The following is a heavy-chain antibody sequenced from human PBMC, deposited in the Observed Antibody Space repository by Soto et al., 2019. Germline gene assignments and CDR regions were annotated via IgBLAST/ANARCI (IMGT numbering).Heavy chain of an antibody. Sequence: QVQLVESGGCVVQPGRSLRLSCAASGFTFSSYAMHWVRQAPGKGLEWVAVISYDGSNKYYADSVKGRFTISRNNSRDTLSMQINSLRAEDTAVYYCAGDPHPSDYDYVWGSYREYPTAAAAVDYWGQGTLVTVSS. CDR2: ISYDGSNK. CDR1: GFTFSSYA. D-gene: IGHD3-16*02. J-gene: IGHJ4*02. V-gene: IGHV3-30-3*01. CDR3: AGDPHPSDYDYVWGSYREYPTAAAAVDY.